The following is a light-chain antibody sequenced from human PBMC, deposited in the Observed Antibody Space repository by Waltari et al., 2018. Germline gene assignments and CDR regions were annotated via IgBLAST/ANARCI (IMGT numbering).Light chain of an antibody. CDR3: QQYYSTPPT. V-gene: IGKV4-1*01. Sequence: DVVMTQSPDSLAVTLGERATLDCKSRQSVLNSFNNKNYLAWYQHKPGQPPKLLISWASTRESGVPDRFSGSGSGTNFTLTISSLQAEDVAVYYCQQYYSTPPTFGQGTKLEIK. J-gene: IGKJ2*01. CDR2: WAS. CDR1: QSVLNSFNNKNY.